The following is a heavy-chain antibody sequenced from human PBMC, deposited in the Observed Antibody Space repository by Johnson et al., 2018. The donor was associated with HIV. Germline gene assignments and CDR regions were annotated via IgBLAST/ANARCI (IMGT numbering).Heavy chain of an antibody. V-gene: IGHV3-30*14. D-gene: IGHD3-10*01. J-gene: IGHJ3*02. Sequence: QVHLVESGGGLVKPGGSLRLSCAASGFTFSSYAMHWVRQAPGKGLEWVAVISYDGSNKYYAYSVKGRFTISRDNSNNTLYLQMNSLRAGDTAVYYCARAGKWSGDAFDIWGQGTTVTVSS. CDR2: ISYDGSNK. CDR1: GFTFSSYA. CDR3: ARAGKWSGDAFDI.